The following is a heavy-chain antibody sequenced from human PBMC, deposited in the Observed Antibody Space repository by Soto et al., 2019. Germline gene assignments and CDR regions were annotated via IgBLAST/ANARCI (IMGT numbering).Heavy chain of an antibody. CDR3: ARDGRGGGDGTMDV. J-gene: IGHJ6*02. D-gene: IGHD2-21*02. CDR1: GFTFSDHY. V-gene: IGHV3-72*01. CDR2: TRNKANSYTT. Sequence: EVQLVESGGGLVQPGGSLRLSCAASGFTFSDHYMDWVRQAPGKGLEWVGRTRNKANSYTTEYAASVKGRFTISRDDSKNSLYLHMNSLKTEDTAVYYCARDGRGGGDGTMDVWGQGTTVTVSS.